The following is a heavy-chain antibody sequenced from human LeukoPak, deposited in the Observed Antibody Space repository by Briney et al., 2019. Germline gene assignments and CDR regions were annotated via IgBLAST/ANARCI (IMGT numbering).Heavy chain of an antibody. D-gene: IGHD6-19*01. CDR1: GFTFSSYS. CDR2: ISSSSSYI. Sequence: PGGSLRLSCAASGFTFSSYSMNWVRQAPGKGLEWVSPISSSSSYIYYADSVKGRFTISRDNAKNSLYLQMNSLRAEDTAVYYCARDLKRGYSSGRYSWGTGSSNDYWGQGTLVTVSS. CDR3: ARDLKRGYSSGRYSWGTGSSNDY. J-gene: IGHJ4*02. V-gene: IGHV3-21*01.